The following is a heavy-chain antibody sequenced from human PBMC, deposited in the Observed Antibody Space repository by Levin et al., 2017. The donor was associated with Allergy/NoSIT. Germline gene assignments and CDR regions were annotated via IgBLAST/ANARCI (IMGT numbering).Heavy chain of an antibody. CDR2: IKQDGSEK. Sequence: LSLTCAASGFTFSSYWMSWVRQAPGKGLEWVANIKQDGSEKYYVDSVKGRFTISRDNAKNSLYLQMNSLRAEDTAVYYCARVVWSGYYNWFDPWGQGTLVTVSS. CDR1: GFTFSSYW. V-gene: IGHV3-7*01. CDR3: ARVVWSGYYNWFDP. J-gene: IGHJ5*02. D-gene: IGHD3-3*01.